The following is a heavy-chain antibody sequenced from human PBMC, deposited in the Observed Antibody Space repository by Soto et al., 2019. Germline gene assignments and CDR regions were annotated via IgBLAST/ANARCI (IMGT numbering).Heavy chain of an antibody. V-gene: IGHV3-23*01. J-gene: IGHJ6*02. CDR2: ISGSGGST. CDR3: AKWGWGGGNFGVVKLYYYYYGMDV. D-gene: IGHD3-3*01. CDR1: GLTFSSYA. Sequence: PVGSLRLSCAASGLTFSSYAMSWVRQAPGKGLEWVSAISGSGGSTYYADSVKGRFTISRDNSKNTLYLQMNSLRAEDTAVYYCAKWGWGGGNFGVVKLYYYYYGMDVWGQGTTVTVS.